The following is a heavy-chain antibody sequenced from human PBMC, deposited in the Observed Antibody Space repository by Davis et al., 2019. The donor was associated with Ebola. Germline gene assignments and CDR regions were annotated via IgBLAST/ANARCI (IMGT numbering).Heavy chain of an antibody. CDR2: MNPNSGNT. J-gene: IGHJ4*02. V-gene: IGHV1-8*01. D-gene: IGHD6-13*01. CDR3: ALNSGYSSSWSDDDYFDY. CDR1: GYTFTSYD. Sequence: AASVKVSCKASGYTFTSYDINWVRQATGQGLEWMGWMNPNSGNTGYAQKFQGRVTMTRNTSISTAYMELSSLRSEDTAVYYCALNSGYSSSWSDDDYFDYWGQGTLVTVSS.